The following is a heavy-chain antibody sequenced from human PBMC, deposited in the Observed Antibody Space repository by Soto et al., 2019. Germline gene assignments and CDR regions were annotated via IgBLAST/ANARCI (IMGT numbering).Heavy chain of an antibody. D-gene: IGHD6-19*01. CDR1: GYTFINYY. Sequence: QVQLVQSGAEVKKPGASVKVSCKASGYTFINYYMHWVRQAPGQGLEWMGIINPNGGSTTYAQKFQGRVTVNSDTSTNTVNMELSSLRSEDTAVYYCAREKWLVRRNDPFDIWGQGTMVTVSS. CDR3: AREKWLVRRNDPFDI. J-gene: IGHJ3*02. V-gene: IGHV1-46*01. CDR2: INPNGGST.